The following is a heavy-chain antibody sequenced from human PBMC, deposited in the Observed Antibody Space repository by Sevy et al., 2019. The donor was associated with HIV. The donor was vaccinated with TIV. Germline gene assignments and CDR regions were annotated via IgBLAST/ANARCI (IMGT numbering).Heavy chain of an antibody. CDR2: IGSLGSPI. D-gene: IGHD1-1*01. CDR3: VKAIYKDDSA. J-gene: IGHJ4*02. CDR1: GFTFSSYE. Sequence: GGSLRLSCAVSGFTFSSYEMNWVRQAPGKGLEWVSYIGSLGSPINYADSVKGRITISRDNTKNSLYLQMNSLRVEDSATYYCVKAIYKDDSAWGQGTLVTVSS. V-gene: IGHV3-48*03.